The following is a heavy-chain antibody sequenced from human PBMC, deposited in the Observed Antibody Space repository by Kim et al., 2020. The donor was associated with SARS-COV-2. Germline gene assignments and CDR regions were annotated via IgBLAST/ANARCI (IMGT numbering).Heavy chain of an antibody. Sequence: GGSLRLSCAASGFTFSSYSMNWVRQAPGKGLEWVSSISSSSSYIYYADSVKGRFTISRDNSKNSLYLQMNSLRAEDTAVYYCARDGLIELFDYWGQGTLVTVSS. V-gene: IGHV3-21*01. CDR3: ARDGLIELFDY. CDR1: GFTFSSYS. CDR2: ISSSSSYI. D-gene: IGHD3-22*01. J-gene: IGHJ4*02.